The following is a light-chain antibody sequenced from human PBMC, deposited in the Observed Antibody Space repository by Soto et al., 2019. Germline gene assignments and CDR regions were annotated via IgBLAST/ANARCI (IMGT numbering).Light chain of an antibody. CDR1: SSNIGAGYD. V-gene: IGLV1-40*01. CDR2: GNI. Sequence: QSVLTQPPSVSGAPGQRVTISCIGSSSNIGAGYDVHWYQQFPGTAPKLLIHGNINRPSGVPDRVSGSKSGTSASLAITGLQAEDETDYYCQSYDSSLSAWVFGGGTKLTVL. J-gene: IGLJ3*02. CDR3: QSYDSSLSAWV.